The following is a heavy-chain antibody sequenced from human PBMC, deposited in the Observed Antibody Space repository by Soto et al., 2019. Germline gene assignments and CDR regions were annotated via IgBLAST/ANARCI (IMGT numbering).Heavy chain of an antibody. D-gene: IGHD3-22*01. Sequence: SVKVSCKASGGTFSSYIISWVRQAPGQGLEWMGRIIPILGIAKYAQKFQGRVTITADKPTSTAYMELSSLRSEDTAVYYCARGLHYDSISLDDYWGQGTLVTVSS. CDR3: ARGLHYDSISLDDY. V-gene: IGHV1-69*02. CDR1: GGTFSSYI. CDR2: IIPILGIA. J-gene: IGHJ4*02.